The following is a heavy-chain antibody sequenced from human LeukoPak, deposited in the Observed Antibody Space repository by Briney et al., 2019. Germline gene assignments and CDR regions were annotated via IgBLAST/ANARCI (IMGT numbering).Heavy chain of an antibody. D-gene: IGHD4-17*01. V-gene: IGHV3-13*04. CDR3: AKDGSTVTLHADY. CDR2: IGTADDT. CDR1: GFTFTNYD. Sequence: GGSLRLSCAASGFTFTNYDMHWVRQATGKGLEWVSAIGTADDTYYSGSVKGRFTISRENAKSSLYLQMNSLRAGDTAVYYCAKDGSTVTLHADYWGQGTLVTVSS. J-gene: IGHJ4*02.